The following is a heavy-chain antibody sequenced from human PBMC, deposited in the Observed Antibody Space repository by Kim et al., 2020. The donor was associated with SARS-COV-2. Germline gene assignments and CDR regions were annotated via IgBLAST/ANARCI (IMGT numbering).Heavy chain of an antibody. D-gene: IGHD3-16*01. J-gene: IGHJ4*02. Sequence: RYSPSCQGQVTISADKSTTTAYLQWSRLKASDTAIYYCARSAGPYDYYFDYWGQGTLVTVSS. V-gene: IGHV5-51*01. CDR3: ARSAGPYDYYFDY.